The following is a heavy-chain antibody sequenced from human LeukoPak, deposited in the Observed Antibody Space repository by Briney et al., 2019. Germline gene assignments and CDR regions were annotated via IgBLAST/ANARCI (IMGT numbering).Heavy chain of an antibody. CDR2: IYWDDDK. CDR3: AHSPYCSGGSCSSLFDY. V-gene: IGHV2-5*02. CDR1: GFSLNTSGVG. J-gene: IGHJ4*02. Sequence: SGPTLVKPTQTLTLTCTFSGFSLNTSGVGVGWIRQPPGKALEWLALIYWDDDKRYSPSLKSRLTITKDTSKNQVVLTMTNMDPVDTATYYCAHSPYCSGGSCSSLFDYWGQGTLVTVSS. D-gene: IGHD2-15*01.